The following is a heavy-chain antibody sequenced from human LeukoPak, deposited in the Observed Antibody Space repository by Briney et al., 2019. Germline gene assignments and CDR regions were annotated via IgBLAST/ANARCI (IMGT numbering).Heavy chain of an antibody. CDR3: ARAKGYSYGYYFDY. CDR1: GYTFTGYY. D-gene: IGHD5-18*01. Sequence: ASVKVSCKASGYTFTGYYMHWVRQAPGQGVEWMGWINPNSGGTNYAQKFQGRVTMTRDTSISTAYMELSRLRSDDTAVYYCARAKGYSYGYYFDYWGQGTLVTVSS. CDR2: INPNSGGT. V-gene: IGHV1-2*02. J-gene: IGHJ4*02.